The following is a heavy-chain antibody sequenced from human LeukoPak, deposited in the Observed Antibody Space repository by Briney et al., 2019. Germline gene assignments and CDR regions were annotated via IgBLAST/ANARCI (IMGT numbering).Heavy chain of an antibody. CDR2: ISVYNGNT. CDR3: ARGLVTAYYYDSSGYYPNDY. Sequence: ATVKVSCKASGYIFTSYGVTWVPQAPGQGGEWMGWISVYNGNTNYAQKLEGRVTMTTDISASTAYMELTSLRSSDTAVYYCARGLVTAYYYDSSGYYPNDYWGQGTLVTVFS. V-gene: IGHV1-18*01. J-gene: IGHJ4*02. CDR1: GYIFTSYG. D-gene: IGHD3-22*01.